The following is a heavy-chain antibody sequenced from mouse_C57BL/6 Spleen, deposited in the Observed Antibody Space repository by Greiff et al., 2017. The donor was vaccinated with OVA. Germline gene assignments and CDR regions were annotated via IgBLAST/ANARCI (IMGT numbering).Heavy chain of an antibody. V-gene: IGHV1-80*01. J-gene: IGHJ1*03. D-gene: IGHD1-1*01. CDR2: IYPGDGDT. Sequence: VQLQQSGAELVKPGASVKISCKASGYAFSSYWLNWVKQRPGKGLEWIGQIYPGDGDTNYNGKFKGKATLTADKSSSTAYMQISSLTSEDSAVYFCARGGSSHWYFDVWGTGTTVTVSS. CDR3: ARGGSSHWYFDV. CDR1: GYAFSSYW.